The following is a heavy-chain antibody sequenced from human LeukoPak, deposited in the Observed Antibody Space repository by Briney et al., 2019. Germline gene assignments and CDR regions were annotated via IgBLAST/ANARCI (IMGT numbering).Heavy chain of an antibody. CDR1: GYSISSDNY. J-gene: IGHJ4*02. CDR3: ARAQRVSSSSNYMRRFDD. V-gene: IGHV4-38-2*01. CDR2: MYHSGST. D-gene: IGHD3-22*01. Sequence: NPSETLSLTCAVSGYSISSDNYWGWIRQPPGQGLECAGGMYHSGSTYYNASLKSRVTMSVDTSKTQFSLKMSSVTAADTAVYYCARAQRVSSSSNYMRRFDDWRQATLVTVSS.